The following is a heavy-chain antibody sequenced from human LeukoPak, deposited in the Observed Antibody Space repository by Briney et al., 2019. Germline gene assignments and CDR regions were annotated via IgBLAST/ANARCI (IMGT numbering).Heavy chain of an antibody. Sequence: SVKVSCKASGGTFSSYAISWVRQAPGQGLEWMGGIIPIFGTANYAQKFQGRVTITADESTSTAYMELSGLRSEDTAVYYCARTFEAAGRRHFDYWGQGTLVTVSS. V-gene: IGHV1-69*13. CDR2: IIPIFGTA. D-gene: IGHD6-13*01. CDR3: ARTFEAAGRRHFDY. J-gene: IGHJ4*02. CDR1: GGTFSSYA.